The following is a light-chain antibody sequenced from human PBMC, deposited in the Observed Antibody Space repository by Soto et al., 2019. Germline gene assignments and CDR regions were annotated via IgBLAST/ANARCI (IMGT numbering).Light chain of an antibody. V-gene: IGLV1-51*01. CDR2: DND. CDR1: SSNIGNNY. Sequence: QSVLTQPPSVSAAPGQTVTISCSGSSSNIGNNYVSWYQQLPGTAPTLLIYDNDKRPSGIPDRFSGSKSGTSATLGITGLQTGDEGDYYCGTWDSGLRAVVFGGGTKLTVL. J-gene: IGLJ2*01. CDR3: GTWDSGLRAVV.